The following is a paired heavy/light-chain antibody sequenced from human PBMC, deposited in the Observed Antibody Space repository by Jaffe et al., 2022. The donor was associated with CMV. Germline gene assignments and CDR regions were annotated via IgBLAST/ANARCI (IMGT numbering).Heavy chain of an antibody. CDR3: AKGASGVYDVDASDI. CDR1: GFTFKNYG. V-gene: IGHV3-23*01. Sequence: EVQLFESGGGLVQPGGSLRLSCAASGFTFKNYGMSWVRQAPGKGVEWVSAISGRGTTTYYADSVKGRFTISRDNSKNTLYLQMNSLRDEDTAVYYCAKGASGVYDVDASDIWGRGTRVTVFS. D-gene: IGHD6-13*01. J-gene: IGHJ3*02. CDR2: ISGRGTTT.
Light chain of an antibody. J-gene: IGKJ2*01. CDR2: KAS. CDR1: QSISSW. V-gene: IGKV1-5*03. CDR3: QQYNSYSLST. Sequence: DIQMTQSPTTLSASVGDRVTITCRASQSISSWLAWYQQKPGKAPNLLIYKASSLQSGVPSRFSGSGSGTEFTLIISSLQPDDFATYYCQQYNSYSLSTFGQGTKVEIK.